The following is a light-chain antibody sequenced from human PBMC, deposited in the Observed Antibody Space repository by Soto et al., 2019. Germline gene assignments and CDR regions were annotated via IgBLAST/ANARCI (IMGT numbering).Light chain of an antibody. V-gene: IGLV2-14*03. Sequence: QSVLTQPASVSGSPGQSITISCTGTSSDVGGYNYVSWYQQHPGKAPKLIIYDVTNWPSGVSDRFSGSKSGNTASLTISGLQAEDGTDYYCSSYTSSSTPFVFGTGTKLTVL. CDR3: SSYTSSSTPFV. CDR2: DVT. J-gene: IGLJ1*01. CDR1: SSDVGGYNY.